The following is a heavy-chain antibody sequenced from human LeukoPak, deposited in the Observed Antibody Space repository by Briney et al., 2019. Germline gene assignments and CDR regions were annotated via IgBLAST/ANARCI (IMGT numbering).Heavy chain of an antibody. CDR1: GGSFSGYY. D-gene: IGHD5-18*01. CDR3: ARGNRYSYGLY. CDR2: INHSGST. V-gene: IGHV4-34*01. Sequence: SETLSLTRAVYGGSFSGYYWSWIRQPPGKGLEWIGEINHSGSTNYNPSLKSRVTISVDTSKNQFSLKLSSVTAADTAVYYCARGNRYSYGLYWGQGTLVTVSS. J-gene: IGHJ4*02.